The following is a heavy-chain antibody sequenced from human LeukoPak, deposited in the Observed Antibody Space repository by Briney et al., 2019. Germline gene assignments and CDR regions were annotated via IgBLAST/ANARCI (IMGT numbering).Heavy chain of an antibody. V-gene: IGHV1-69*05. CDR1: GGTFSSYA. CDR3: ARVPRSTVTGTWPDY. J-gene: IGHJ4*02. Sequence: ASVKVSCKASGGTFSSYAISWVRQAPGQGLEWMGGIIPIFGTANYAQKFQGRVTITTDESTSTAYMELSSLRSDDTAVYYCARVPRSTVTGTWPDYWGQGTLVTVSS. CDR2: IIPIFGTA. D-gene: IGHD6-19*01.